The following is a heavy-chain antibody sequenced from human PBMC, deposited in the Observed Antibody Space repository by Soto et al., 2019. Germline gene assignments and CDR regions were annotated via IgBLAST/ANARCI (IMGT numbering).Heavy chain of an antibody. CDR1: GFTFSSYA. CDR3: AKRVVPAAVYYYYGMDV. J-gene: IGHJ6*02. Sequence: PGGSLRLSXAASGFTFSSYAMSWVRQAPGKGLEWVSAISGSGGSTYYADSVKGRFTISRDNSKNALYLQMNSLRAEDTAVYYCAKRVVPAAVYYYYGMDVWGQGTTVTVSS. V-gene: IGHV3-23*01. D-gene: IGHD2-2*01. CDR2: ISGSGGST.